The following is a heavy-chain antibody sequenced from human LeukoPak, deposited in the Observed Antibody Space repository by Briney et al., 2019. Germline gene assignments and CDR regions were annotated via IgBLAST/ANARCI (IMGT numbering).Heavy chain of an antibody. Sequence: GGSLRLSCAAPGFTFSSYAMSWVRQAPGKGLEWVANIRHDGSEKYYVDSVKGRFTISRDNAKDSLYLQMNSLRVEDTAVYYCARGGSRQYNFWGQGTLVTVSS. J-gene: IGHJ4*02. D-gene: IGHD5-18*01. CDR1: GFTFSSYA. CDR3: ARGGSRQYNF. V-gene: IGHV3-7*01. CDR2: IRHDGSEK.